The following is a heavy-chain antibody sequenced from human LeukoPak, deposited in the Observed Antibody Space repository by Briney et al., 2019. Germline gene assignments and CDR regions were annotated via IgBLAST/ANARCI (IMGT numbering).Heavy chain of an antibody. CDR2: IIPIVGTA. Sequence: SVKVSCKASGGTFSSYAISWVRQAPGQGLEWMAGIIPIVGTANYAQTMQGRATITTDESTSPAYMWLSSLRAEETAVCYCARDPGLGEPRAFDIWGQGTMVTVSS. J-gene: IGHJ3*02. CDR3: ARDPGLGEPRAFDI. D-gene: IGHD3-16*01. CDR1: GGTFSSYA. V-gene: IGHV1-69*05.